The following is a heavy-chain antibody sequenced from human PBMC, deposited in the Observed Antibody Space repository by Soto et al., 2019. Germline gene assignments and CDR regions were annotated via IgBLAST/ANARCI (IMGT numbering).Heavy chain of an antibody. CDR1: GFTCSSDA. V-gene: IGHV3-23*04. CDR3: AKVRGWYCSGGSCCSHY. D-gene: IGHD2-15*01. J-gene: IGHJ4*02. Sequence: VQPVESGGGLVQHGGSLRLSCAASGFTCSSDAMSWVRQAPGKGLEGVAAIRGSGGSTYYATSVKGRFTISRDNSKNTLYRKMNSLRSDDTAVYYCAKVRGWYCSGGSCCSHYWVQRAMGTVSS. CDR2: IRGSGGST.